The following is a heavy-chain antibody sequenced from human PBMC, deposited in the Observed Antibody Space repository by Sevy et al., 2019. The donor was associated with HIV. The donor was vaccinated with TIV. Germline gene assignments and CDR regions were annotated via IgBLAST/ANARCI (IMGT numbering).Heavy chain of an antibody. J-gene: IGHJ3*02. V-gene: IGHV3-11*01. CDR2: ISSSGNNI. Sequence: GGSLRLSCGGSGLRLTDLSMTWIRQAPGKGLEWVSYISSSGNNIYYRDSVKGRFTISRDSAKNLLFLQMISMRAEDTGVYFCATSPTYCNIHSCTSNAFNIWGQGTKVTVSS. CDR3: ATSPTYCNIHSCTSNAFNI. D-gene: IGHD2-15*01. CDR1: GLRLTDLS.